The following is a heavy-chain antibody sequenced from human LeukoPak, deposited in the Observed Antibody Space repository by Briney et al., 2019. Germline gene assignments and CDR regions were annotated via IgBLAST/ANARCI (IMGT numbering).Heavy chain of an antibody. J-gene: IGHJ6*02. CDR3: ARSGRNTMGDV. CDR1: GASISSYD. CDR2: LYPSGST. Sequence: PSETLSFTCTVSGASISSYDWSWIRQPAGKGLEWIGRLYPSGSTDYIPSLRSRVTMSADTSKDQFSLKLSSVTAADTAVYYCARSGRNTMGDVWGQGTTVTVSS. V-gene: IGHV4-4*07. D-gene: IGHD3-10*01.